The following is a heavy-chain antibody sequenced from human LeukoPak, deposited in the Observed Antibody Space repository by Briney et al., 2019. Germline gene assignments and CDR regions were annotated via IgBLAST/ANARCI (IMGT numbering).Heavy chain of an antibody. CDR1: GGSISSGGYY. J-gene: IGHJ4*02. CDR3: ASSSGYYYFDY. D-gene: IGHD3-22*01. V-gene: IGHV4-31*03. CDR2: IYYSGST. Sequence: SETLSLTCTVSGGSISSGGYYWSWIRQHPGKGLEWIGYIYYSGSTYYNPSLESRVTISVDTSKNQFSLKLCSVTAADTAVYYCASSSGYYYFDYWGQGTLVTVSS.